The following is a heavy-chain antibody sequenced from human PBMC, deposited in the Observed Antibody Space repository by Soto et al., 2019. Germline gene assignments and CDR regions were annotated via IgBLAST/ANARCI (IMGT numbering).Heavy chain of an antibody. CDR3: ARASKSYCSGGSCYWYFDL. Sequence: QVTLKESGPVLVKPTETLTLTCTVSGFSLSNARMGVSWIRQPPGKALEWLAHIFSNDEKSYSTSLKSRLTISKDTSKSQVVLTRTNMDPVDTATYYCARASKSYCSGGSCYWYFDLWGRGTLVTVSS. CDR2: IFSNDEK. V-gene: IGHV2-26*01. J-gene: IGHJ2*01. CDR1: GFSLSNARMG. D-gene: IGHD2-15*01.